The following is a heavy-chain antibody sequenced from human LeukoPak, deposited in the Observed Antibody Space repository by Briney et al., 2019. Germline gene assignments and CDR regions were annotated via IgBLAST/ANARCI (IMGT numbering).Heavy chain of an antibody. D-gene: IGHD2-2*02. CDR2: IIPILGIA. CDR1: GGTFSSYA. Sequence: SVKVSCKASGGTFSSYAIRWVRQAPGQGLEWMGRIIPILGIANYAQKFQGRVTITADKSTSTAYMELSSLRSEDTAVYYCARFIVVVPAAISYYGMDVWGQGTTVTVSS. V-gene: IGHV1-69*04. CDR3: ARFIVVVPAAISYYGMDV. J-gene: IGHJ6*02.